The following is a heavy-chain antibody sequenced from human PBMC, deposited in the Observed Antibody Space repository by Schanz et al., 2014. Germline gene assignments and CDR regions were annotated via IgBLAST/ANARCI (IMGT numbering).Heavy chain of an antibody. CDR1: GYTFTSYG. V-gene: IGHV1-69*04. D-gene: IGHD5-18*01. CDR2: IVPIAGIT. Sequence: QVQVVQSGTQVKKPGASVKVSCKASGYTFTSYGISWVRQAPGQGLEWMGRIVPIAGITNYAQRFQGRVTITADKSSDTAYMELSSLRSEDTAVYYCARGPSQGYSYGHNIGAYYYGMDVWGQGTTVTVSS. CDR3: ARGPSQGYSYGHNIGAYYYGMDV. J-gene: IGHJ6*02.